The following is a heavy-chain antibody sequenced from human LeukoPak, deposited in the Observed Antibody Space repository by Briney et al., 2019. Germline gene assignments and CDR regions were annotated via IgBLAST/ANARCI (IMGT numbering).Heavy chain of an antibody. J-gene: IGHJ3*02. CDR1: GYTFTSNY. D-gene: IGHD3-22*01. CDR2: ISAYNGNT. CDR3: ARAPWDYDSTPYGFDI. V-gene: IGHV1-18*04. Sequence: VASVKVSCKASGYTFTSNYIHWVRQAPGQGLEWMGWISAYNGNTNYAQKLQGRVTMTTDTSTSTAYMELRSLRSDDTAVYYCARAPWDYDSTPYGFDIWGQGTMVTVSS.